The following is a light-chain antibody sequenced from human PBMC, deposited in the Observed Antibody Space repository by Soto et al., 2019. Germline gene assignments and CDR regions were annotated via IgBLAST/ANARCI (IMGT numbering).Light chain of an antibody. CDR1: QSVSSSQ. CDR3: QQYATAPHT. V-gene: IGKV3-20*01. CDR2: GAS. J-gene: IGKJ2*01. Sequence: EIVLTQSPGTLSLFPGESATLSCRASQSVSSSQVAWYQLKPGQAPRLLIYGASSRATGIPDRFSGVGSETDFTLTISRLEPEDFAVYYCQQYATAPHTFGQGTKVEIK.